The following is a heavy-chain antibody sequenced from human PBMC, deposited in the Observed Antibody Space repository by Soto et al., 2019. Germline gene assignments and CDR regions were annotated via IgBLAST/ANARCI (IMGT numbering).Heavy chain of an antibody. J-gene: IGHJ4*02. CDR2: IYFSGST. CDR3: ARHGAY. CDR1: GVSITNTSSY. V-gene: IGHV4-39*01. D-gene: IGHD3-10*01. Sequence: QLQLQESGPGLVKPSETLSLTCTVSGVSITNTSSYWGWIRQPPGKGPEWIGIIYFSGSTFSNPSLKSRRNISVDTSKNQFSLRLSSVTAADTAVYYCARHGAYWYQGTLVAVSS.